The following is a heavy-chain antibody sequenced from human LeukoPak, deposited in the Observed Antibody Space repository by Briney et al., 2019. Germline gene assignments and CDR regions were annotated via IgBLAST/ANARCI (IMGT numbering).Heavy chain of an antibody. V-gene: IGHV3-7*01. CDR3: ARGEGRSDDH. CDR2: INQDANEK. J-gene: IGHJ5*02. CDR1: GFTFSNYW. Sequence: GGSLRLSCAVSGFTFSNYWMTWVRQAPGKGLEWVANINQDANEKFYVDSVKGRFTISRDNAKNSLYLQMNSLRAEDTAVYYCARGEGRSDDHWGQGTRVTVSS.